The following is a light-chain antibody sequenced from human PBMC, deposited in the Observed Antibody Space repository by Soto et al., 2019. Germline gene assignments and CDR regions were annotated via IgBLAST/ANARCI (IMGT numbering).Light chain of an antibody. CDR2: DAS. Sequence: DIQMTQSPSTLSASVGDRVTITCRASQSISKWVAWYQQKPGKAPKLLIYDASSLQSGVPSRFSGSGSGTEFTLTINSLQPDDFAAYYCQQYKNYPGIFGQGTNLEIK. V-gene: IGKV1-5*01. J-gene: IGKJ2*01. CDR3: QQYKNYPGI. CDR1: QSISKW.